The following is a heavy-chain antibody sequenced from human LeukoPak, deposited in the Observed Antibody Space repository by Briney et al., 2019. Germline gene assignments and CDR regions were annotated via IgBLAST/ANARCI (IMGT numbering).Heavy chain of an antibody. CDR1: GYTFTGYY. J-gene: IGHJ4*02. D-gene: IGHD6-13*01. CDR2: INPNSGST. V-gene: IGHV1-2*02. CDR3: ARVAAAGSPFDY. Sequence: ASVKVSCKASGYTFTGYYMHWVRQAPGQGLEWMGWINPNSGSTNYAQKFQGRVTMTRDTSISTAYMELSRLRSDDTAVYYCARVAAAGSPFDYWGQGTLVTVSS.